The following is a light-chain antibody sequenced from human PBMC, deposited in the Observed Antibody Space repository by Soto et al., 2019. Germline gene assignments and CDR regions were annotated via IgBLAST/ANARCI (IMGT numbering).Light chain of an antibody. CDR3: CSYAGS. J-gene: IGLJ2*01. CDR2: DVS. Sequence: QAVVTQPRSVSGSPGQSVTISCTGTSSDVGGYNYVSWYQQHPGKAPKLMIYDVSKRPSGVPDRFSGSKSGNTASLTISGLQAEDEADYYCCSYAGSFGGGTKLTVL. V-gene: IGLV2-11*01. CDR1: SSDVGGYNY.